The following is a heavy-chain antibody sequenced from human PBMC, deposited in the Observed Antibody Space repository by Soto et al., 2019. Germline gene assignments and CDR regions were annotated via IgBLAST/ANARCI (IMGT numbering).Heavy chain of an antibody. CDR3: AREKAENNWFDP. CDR1: GGSISSYY. Sequence: SETLSLTFTVSGGSISSYYWSWIRQPPGKGLEWILYIYYSGSTNYNPSLKSRVTISVDTSKKQFSLKLSSVTAADTAVYYCAREKAENNWFDPWGQGTLVTVSS. V-gene: IGHV4-59*01. J-gene: IGHJ5*02. CDR2: IYYSGST.